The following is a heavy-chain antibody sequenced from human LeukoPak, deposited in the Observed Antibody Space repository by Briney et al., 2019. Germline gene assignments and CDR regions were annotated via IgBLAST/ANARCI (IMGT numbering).Heavy chain of an antibody. V-gene: IGHV4-59*08. Sequence: SETLSLTCTVSGASISSYYWSWIRQPPGGGLEWIGFIYYSGTTAYNPSLTSRVGMSVDTSKNQFSLWLSSVTAADTAVFYCVRLGTCIGAHCHPDYWGQGTLVTVSS. CDR2: IYYSGTT. CDR3: VRLGTCIGAHCHPDY. J-gene: IGHJ4*02. D-gene: IGHD6-6*01. CDR1: GASISSYY.